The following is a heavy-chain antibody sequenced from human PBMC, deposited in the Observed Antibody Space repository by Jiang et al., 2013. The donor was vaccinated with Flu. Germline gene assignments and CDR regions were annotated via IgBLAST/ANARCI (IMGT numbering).Heavy chain of an antibody. V-gene: IGHV4-34*01. D-gene: IGHD1-26*01. Sequence: GYVLELESASPHGRGRGVDWGKSIIVEAPTTTRPSKSRVTISVDTSKNQFSLKLSSVTAADTAVYYCARGRMGWELHWGQGTLVTVSS. CDR2: SIIVEAP. J-gene: IGHJ4*02. CDR3: ARGRMGWELH. CDR1: GYV.